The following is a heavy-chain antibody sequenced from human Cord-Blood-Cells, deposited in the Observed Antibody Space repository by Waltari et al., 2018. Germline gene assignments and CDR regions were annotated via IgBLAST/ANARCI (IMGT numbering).Heavy chain of an antibody. D-gene: IGHD6-6*01. CDR2: IYYSGST. CDR3: ARHSSSSDFDY. Sequence: QLQLQESGPGLVKPSETLSLTCTVSGGSISSSSYYWGWIRQPPGKGLEWIGSIYYSGSTYYNPSLKSRVTISVDTSKNQFSLKLSSVTAADTAVYYCARHSSSSDFDYWGQGTLVTVSS. CDR1: GGSISSSSYY. V-gene: IGHV4-39*01. J-gene: IGHJ4*02.